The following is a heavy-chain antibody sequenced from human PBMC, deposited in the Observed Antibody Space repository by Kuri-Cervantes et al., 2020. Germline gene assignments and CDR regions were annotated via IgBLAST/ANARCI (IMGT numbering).Heavy chain of an antibody. J-gene: IGHJ3*02. CDR3: AKSQGGAFDI. V-gene: IGHV3-9*01. Sequence: SLKISCAASGFTFHDFAMHWVRQAPGKGLEWVSGISWNSGSIDYANSVKGRFTISRDNAKNSLYLQMNSLRVEDTALYYCAKSQGGAFDIWGQGTMVTVSS. CDR2: ISWNSGSI. CDR1: GFTFHDFA. D-gene: IGHD3-16*01.